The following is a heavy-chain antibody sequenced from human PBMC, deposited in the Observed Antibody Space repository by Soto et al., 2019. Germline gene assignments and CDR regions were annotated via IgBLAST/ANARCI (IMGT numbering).Heavy chain of an antibody. CDR1: GFSVSSNY. D-gene: IGHD1-20*01. J-gene: IGHJ4*02. CDR3: ASSYTWRFFDY. V-gene: IGHV3-53*01. CDR2: IYSGGST. Sequence: EVQLVESGGGLIQPGGSLRLSCAVSGFSVSSNYITWVRQAPGKGLEWVSTIYSGGSTYYAESVRGRFTISRDNSKNTLYLQMIIVRAEDTAVYYCASSYTWRFFDYWGQGTLVTVSS.